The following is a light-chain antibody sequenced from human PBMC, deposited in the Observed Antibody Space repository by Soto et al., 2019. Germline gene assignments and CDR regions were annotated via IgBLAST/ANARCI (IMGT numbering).Light chain of an antibody. CDR3: QQYYNWPPLT. CDR1: HTVSSN. V-gene: IGKV3-15*01. CDR2: GAS. J-gene: IGKJ4*01. Sequence: ELVMTQSPATLSVSPGERATLSCRASHTVSSNLAWYQQKPGQAPRLLIYGASTRATGIPARFSGSGSGTEFTLTISSLQSEDFAVYYCQQYYNWPPLTFGGGTKVEIK.